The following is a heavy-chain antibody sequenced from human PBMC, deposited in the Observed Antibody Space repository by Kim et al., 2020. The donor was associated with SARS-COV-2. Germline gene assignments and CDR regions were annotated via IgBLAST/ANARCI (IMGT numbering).Heavy chain of an antibody. CDR1: GFTFSSYA. Sequence: GGSLRLSCAASGFTFSSYAMSWVRQAPGKGLEWVSAISGSGGSTYYADSVKGRFTISRDNSKNTLYLQMNSLRAEDTAVYYCAKVFEGSASITMIVAATGYYFDYWGQGTLVTVSS. D-gene: IGHD3-22*01. CDR3: AKVFEGSASITMIVAATGYYFDY. V-gene: IGHV3-23*01. CDR2: ISGSGGST. J-gene: IGHJ4*02.